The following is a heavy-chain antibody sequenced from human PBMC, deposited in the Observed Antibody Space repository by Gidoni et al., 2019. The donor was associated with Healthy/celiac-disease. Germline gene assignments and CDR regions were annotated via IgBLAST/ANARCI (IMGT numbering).Heavy chain of an antibody. CDR1: EFTFTSSA. CDR3: AADPGSYSAFDI. J-gene: IGHJ3*02. V-gene: IGHV1-58*02. CDR2: IVVGSGNT. Sequence: QLQLVQSGPEVNKHGTSVKVPCKRSEFTFTSSAMQWVLQARGQSIGWIGGIVVGSGNTNYAQKFQERVTITRDMSTSTAYMELSSLRSEDTAVYYCAADPGSYSAFDIWGQGTMVTVSS. D-gene: IGHD3-10*01.